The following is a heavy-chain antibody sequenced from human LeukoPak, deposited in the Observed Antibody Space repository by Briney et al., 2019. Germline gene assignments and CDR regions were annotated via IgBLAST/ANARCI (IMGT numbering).Heavy chain of an antibody. D-gene: IGHD6-13*01. CDR2: IYSGGNT. CDR1: GFNVSNNY. CDR3: ARDGAAAVPR. Sequence: GGSLRLSCAASGFNVSNNYMRWVRQAPGKGLEWVSPIYSGGNTHYANSVKGRFTISRDNSKNTLYLQMNNLRAEDTAVYYCARDGAAAVPRWGQGTLVTVSS. J-gene: IGHJ4*02. V-gene: IGHV3-53*01.